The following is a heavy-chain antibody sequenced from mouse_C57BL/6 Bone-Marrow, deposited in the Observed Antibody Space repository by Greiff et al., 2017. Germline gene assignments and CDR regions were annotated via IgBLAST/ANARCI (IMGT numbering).Heavy chain of an antibody. J-gene: IGHJ3*01. CDR3: AGHKGLLRGFAY. V-gene: IGHV5-6*01. CDR2: ISSGGSST. D-gene: IGHD2-3*01. Sequence: EVMLVESGGDLVKPGGSLPLSCAASGFTFSSYGMSWVRQTPDKRLEWVAIISSGGSSTYYPDSVYGRFTISRDNAKNTLYLQMSSLKAEYTAMYYCAGHKGLLRGFAYWGQGTLVTVSA. CDR1: GFTFSSYG.